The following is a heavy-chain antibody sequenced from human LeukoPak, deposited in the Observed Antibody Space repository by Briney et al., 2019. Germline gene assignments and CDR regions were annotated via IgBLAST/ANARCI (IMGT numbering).Heavy chain of an antibody. Sequence: ASVKVSCKASGYTFTSYGISWVRQAPGQGLEWMGWISAYNGNTNYAQKLQGRVTMTTDTCTTTAYMELRSLRSDDTAVYYCARDPPYYDSSGYYAFWGQGTLVTVSS. CDR1: GYTFTSYG. D-gene: IGHD3-22*01. J-gene: IGHJ4*02. CDR2: ISAYNGNT. CDR3: ARDPPYYDSSGYYAF. V-gene: IGHV1-18*01.